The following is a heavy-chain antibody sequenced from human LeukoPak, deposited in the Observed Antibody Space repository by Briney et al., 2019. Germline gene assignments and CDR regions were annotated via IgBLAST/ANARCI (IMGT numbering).Heavy chain of an antibody. CDR1: GGSISNFY. V-gene: IGHV4-59*01. J-gene: IGHJ4*02. CDR3: AGDYGDYFDY. D-gene: IGHD4-17*01. Sequence: SETLSLTCTVSGGSISNFYWSWLRQPPGKGLEWLGYIYYTGSATYNPSLKSRVIISVDTSKNQFSLKLSTVAAADTAVYYCAGDYGDYFDYWGQGTLVTVSS. CDR2: IYYTGSA.